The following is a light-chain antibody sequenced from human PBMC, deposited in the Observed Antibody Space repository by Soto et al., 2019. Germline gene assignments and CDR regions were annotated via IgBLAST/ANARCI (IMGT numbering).Light chain of an antibody. CDR1: FSDVGGYNY. Sequence: QSALTQPASVSGSPGQSITISCTGTFSDVGGYNYVSWYQQHPGKAPKLMIQDVSNRPSGVSDRFSGSKSGNTASLTISGLQAEDEDYYYCSSYTTNTTVLFGGGTKLTVL. V-gene: IGLV2-14*03. J-gene: IGLJ2*01. CDR3: SSYTTNTTVL. CDR2: DVS.